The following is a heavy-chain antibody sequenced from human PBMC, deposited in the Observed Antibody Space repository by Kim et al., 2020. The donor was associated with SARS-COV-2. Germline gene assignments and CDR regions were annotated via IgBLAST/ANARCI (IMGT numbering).Heavy chain of an antibody. CDR1: GGSFSGYY. CDR3: ARVPSYGSGSYYNLPYYYG. J-gene: IGHJ6*01. V-gene: IGHV4-34*01. CDR2: INHSGST. D-gene: IGHD3-10*01. Sequence: SETLSLTRAVYGGSFSGYYWSWIRQPPGKGLEWIGEINHSGSTNYNPSLKSRVTISVDTSKNQFSLKLSSVTDADTAVYYCARVPSYGSGSYYNLPYYYG.